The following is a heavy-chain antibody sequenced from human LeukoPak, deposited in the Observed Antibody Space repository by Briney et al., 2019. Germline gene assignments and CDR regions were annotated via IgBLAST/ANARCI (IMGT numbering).Heavy chain of an antibody. D-gene: IGHD6-19*01. CDR2: IYYSGST. Sequence: PSETLSLTCTVSGGSISSYYWSWIRQPPGKGLEWIGYIYYSGSTNYNPSLKSRVTISVDTSKNQFSLTLSSVTAADTAVYYCARYSSGWDLEYYYYYMDVWGKGTTVTVSS. V-gene: IGHV4-59*08. CDR3: ARYSSGWDLEYYYYYMDV. CDR1: GGSISSYY. J-gene: IGHJ6*03.